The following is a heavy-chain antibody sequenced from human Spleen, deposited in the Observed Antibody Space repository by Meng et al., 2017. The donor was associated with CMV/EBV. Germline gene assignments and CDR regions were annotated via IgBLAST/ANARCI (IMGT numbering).Heavy chain of an antibody. Sequence: GESLKISCAASGFTFSAYAMNWVRQAPGKGLEWVSSISTTSAYIYYADSLKGRFTISRDNAKNSLYLQMNSLKAEDTAVYYCARSWDGMDVWGQGTMVTVSS. V-gene: IGHV3-21*06. CDR1: GFTFSAYA. D-gene: IGHD3-16*01. CDR3: ARSWDGMDV. J-gene: IGHJ6*02. CDR2: ISTTSAYI.